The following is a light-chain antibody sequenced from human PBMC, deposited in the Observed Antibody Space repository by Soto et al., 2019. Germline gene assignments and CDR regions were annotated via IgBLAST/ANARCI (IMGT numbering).Light chain of an antibody. Sequence: EIVLTQSPGTLSLSPGERATLSCRASQSVTSSYLAWYQQKPGQAPRLLIYSASSRATGIPDRFSGSGSGTDFTLTISRLEPEDFAVYYCQQYGGSPWTFGQGTKVDI. CDR3: QQYGGSPWT. J-gene: IGKJ1*01. CDR2: SAS. V-gene: IGKV3-20*01. CDR1: QSVTSSY.